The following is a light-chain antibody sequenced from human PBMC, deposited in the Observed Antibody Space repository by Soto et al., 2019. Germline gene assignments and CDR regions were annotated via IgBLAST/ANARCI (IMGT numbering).Light chain of an antibody. Sequence: QAVVTQTPSVSGAPGQRVTISCTGSSSNIGAGYEVHWYQQLPGTAPKLLIYDDTNRPSGVPDRFSGSKSGTSASLAITGLQAEDEADYYCQSYDSSLSGVVFGGGTKLTVL. CDR2: DDT. CDR1: SSNIGAGYE. V-gene: IGLV1-40*01. J-gene: IGLJ2*01. CDR3: QSYDSSLSGVV.